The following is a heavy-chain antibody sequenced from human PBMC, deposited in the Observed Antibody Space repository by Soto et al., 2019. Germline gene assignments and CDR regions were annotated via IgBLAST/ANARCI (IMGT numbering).Heavy chain of an antibody. CDR1: GYTFTSYC. Sequence: ASVKVSCKASGYTFTSYCISWVRQAPGQGLEWMGWISAYNGNTNYAQKLQGRVTMTTDTSTSTAYMELRSLRSDDTAVYYCARAFYYYDSSGYYPNAFYIWGQGTMVTVSS. D-gene: IGHD3-22*01. CDR2: ISAYNGNT. V-gene: IGHV1-18*01. CDR3: ARAFYYYDSSGYYPNAFYI. J-gene: IGHJ3*02.